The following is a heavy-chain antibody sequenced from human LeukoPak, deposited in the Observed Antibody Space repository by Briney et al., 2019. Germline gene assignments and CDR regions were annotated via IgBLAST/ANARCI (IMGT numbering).Heavy chain of an antibody. V-gene: IGHV3-21*01. CDR2: ISSSSSYI. D-gene: IGHD2/OR15-2a*01. CDR3: ATYCGSITCDAFDV. J-gene: IGHJ3*01. CDR1: GFTFSSYS. Sequence: GGSLRLSCAASGFTFSSYSMNWVRQAPGKGLEWVSSISSSSSYIYYADSLKGRFTISRDNAKNSLFLQMNGLRAEDTAVYYCATYCGSITCDAFDVWGQGTMVTVSS.